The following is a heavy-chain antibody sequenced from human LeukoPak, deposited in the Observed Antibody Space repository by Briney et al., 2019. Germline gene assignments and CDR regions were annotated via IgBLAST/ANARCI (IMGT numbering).Heavy chain of an antibody. CDR2: ISDSGGST. CDR3: VKGGYSGYEYAFDI. Sequence: GGSLRLSCAASGFTFSSYAMSWVRQAPGKGLEWVSSISDSGGSTSNADSVKGRFTISRDSSKNTLYSQMNSLRAEDTAVYYCVKGGYSGYEYAFDIWGQGTMVTVSS. J-gene: IGHJ3*02. V-gene: IGHV3-23*01. CDR1: GFTFSSYA. D-gene: IGHD5-12*01.